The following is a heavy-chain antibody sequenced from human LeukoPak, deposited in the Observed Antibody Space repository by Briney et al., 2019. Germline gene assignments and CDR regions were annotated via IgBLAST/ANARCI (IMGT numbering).Heavy chain of an antibody. CDR1: GFGFSDSY. CDR3: STDPRLLIY. V-gene: IGHV3-11*01. CDR2: ISGSGSDI. D-gene: IGHD2-8*01. J-gene: IGHJ4*01. Sequence: GGSLRLSCVVSGFGFSDSYMTWIRQTPGKGLEWLAYISGSGSDICYADSVKGRFTISRDNAKNSLYLQMNSLRPDDTALYYCSTDPRLLIYWGHGTLVTVSS.